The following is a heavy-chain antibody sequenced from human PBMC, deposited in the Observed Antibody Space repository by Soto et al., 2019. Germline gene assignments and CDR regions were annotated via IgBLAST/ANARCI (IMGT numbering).Heavy chain of an antibody. J-gene: IGHJ4*02. D-gene: IGHD3-10*01. CDR2: IYSGGYT. CDR3: ETDPGGGGY. V-gene: IGHV3-53*01. Sequence: EVQLVESGGGLIQPGGSLRLSCAVSGFTVSNNYMSWVRQAPGKGLEGVSVIYSGGYTAYGDSVKGRFTISRDNSKNTLFLQMNTRGPDDPALYYWETDPGGGGYWGQGTLVTVSS. CDR1: GFTVSNNY.